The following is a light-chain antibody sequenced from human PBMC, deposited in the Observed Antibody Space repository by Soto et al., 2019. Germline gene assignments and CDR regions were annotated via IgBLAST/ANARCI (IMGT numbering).Light chain of an antibody. CDR3: QSYDSSLSGYV. Sequence: QSVLTQPPSVSGAPGQRVTISCTGSSSNIGADYDVHWYQRLPGAAPNLLIYGNSNRPSGVPDRFSGSKSGTSASLAITGLQAEDEADYYCQSYDSSLSGYVFGTGTKLTVL. V-gene: IGLV1-40*01. CDR2: GNS. J-gene: IGLJ1*01. CDR1: SSNIGADYD.